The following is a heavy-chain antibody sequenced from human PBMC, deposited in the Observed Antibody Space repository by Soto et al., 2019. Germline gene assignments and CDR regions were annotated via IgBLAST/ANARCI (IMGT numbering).Heavy chain of an antibody. CDR1: GGSISSGGYY. V-gene: IGHV4-31*03. CDR2: IYYSGST. Sequence: SETLSLTCTVSGGSISSGGYYWSWIRQHPGKGLEWIGYIYYSGSTYYNPSLKSRVTISVDTSKNQFSLKLSSVTAADTAVYYCARDNRYCSGGSCDSRWFDPWGQGTLVTVSS. J-gene: IGHJ5*02. CDR3: ARDNRYCSGGSCDSRWFDP. D-gene: IGHD2-15*01.